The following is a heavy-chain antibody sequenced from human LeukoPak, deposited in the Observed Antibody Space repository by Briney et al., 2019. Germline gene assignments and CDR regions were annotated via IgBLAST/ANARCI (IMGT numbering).Heavy chain of an antibody. D-gene: IGHD3-22*01. CDR1: GYTFTSYD. V-gene: IGHV1-8*01. Sequence: RASVKVSCTASGYTFTSYDINWVRQATGQGLEWMGWMNPNSGNTGYAQKFQGRVTMTTDTSTSTAYMELRSLRSDDTAVYYCARKPYDSSGPFDYWGQGTLVTVSS. CDR3: ARKPYDSSGPFDY. CDR2: MNPNSGNT. J-gene: IGHJ4*02.